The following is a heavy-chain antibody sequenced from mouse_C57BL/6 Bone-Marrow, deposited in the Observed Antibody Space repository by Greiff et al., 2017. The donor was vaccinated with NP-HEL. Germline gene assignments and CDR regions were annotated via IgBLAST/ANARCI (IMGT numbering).Heavy chain of an antibody. J-gene: IGHJ4*01. Sequence: EVKLMESGPSLVRPSQTLSLTCTVTGFSINSDCYWIWIRQFPGNKLEFIGFTFYNGITSYNPSLESRTYITRDKSKNQFSLKLSSVTTEDTATYYCAVDYYGSSFYAMDYWGQGTSVTVSS. V-gene: IGHV3-3*01. CDR2: TFYNGIT. CDR1: GFSINSDCY. D-gene: IGHD1-1*01. CDR3: AVDYYGSSFYAMDY.